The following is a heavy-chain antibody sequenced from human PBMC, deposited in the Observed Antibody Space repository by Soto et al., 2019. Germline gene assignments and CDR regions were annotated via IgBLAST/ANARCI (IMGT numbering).Heavy chain of an antibody. D-gene: IGHD4-4*01. CDR2: ISSSSCYI. V-gene: IGHV3-21*01. Sequence: GGSLRLSCAASGFTFSSYSMNWVRQAQGKGLEWVSSISSSSCYIYYADSVKGRFTISRDNANNTLYLQMNSLRAEEAVVYYCAREWGMSTVTDAMDVWGKGTTVTVSS. J-gene: IGHJ6*04. CDR1: GFTFSSYS. CDR3: AREWGMSTVTDAMDV.